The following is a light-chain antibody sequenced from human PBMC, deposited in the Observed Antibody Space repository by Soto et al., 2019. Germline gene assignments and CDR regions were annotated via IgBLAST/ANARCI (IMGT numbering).Light chain of an antibody. CDR3: QQYNNWRT. Sequence: EIVMTQSPATLSVSPGDRATLSCRASQSVSGNLAWCQQKPGQPPRLLIYGASTRATGIPARFSGSGSGTEFTLTISSLPSEDFAVYYCQQYNNWRTFGQGTKVDIK. CDR2: GAS. V-gene: IGKV3-15*01. CDR1: QSVSGN. J-gene: IGKJ1*01.